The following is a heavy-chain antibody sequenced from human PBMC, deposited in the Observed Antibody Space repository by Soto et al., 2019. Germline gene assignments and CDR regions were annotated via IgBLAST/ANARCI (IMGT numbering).Heavy chain of an antibody. CDR2: INWNGDST. CDR1: GFMFDDYG. V-gene: IGHV3-20*04. J-gene: IGHJ4*02. Sequence: PGGSLRVSCAVSGFMFDDYGMSWVRQAPGKGLEWVSGINWNGDSTRYADSVKGRFTISRDNAKNSLFLQMNSLRAEDTALYYCVRAGNSFYFDNSGYFFWGQGTPVTVSS. D-gene: IGHD3-22*01. CDR3: VRAGNSFYFDNSGYFF.